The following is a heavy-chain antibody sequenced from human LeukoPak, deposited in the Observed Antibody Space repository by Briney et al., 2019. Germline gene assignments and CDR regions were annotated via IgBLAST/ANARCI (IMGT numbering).Heavy chain of an antibody. J-gene: IGHJ4*02. V-gene: IGHV3-15*01. CDR1: GFTFSNAW. CDR2: IKSKTDGGTT. Sequence: GGSLRLSCAASGFTFSNAWMSWVRQAPGKGLEWVGRIKSKTDGGTTDYAAPVKGRFTISRDDSKNTLYLQMNSLRAEDTAVYYCAKATAVATLWRGWNDYWGQGTLVTVSS. CDR3: AKATAVATLWRGWNDY. D-gene: IGHD4-23*01.